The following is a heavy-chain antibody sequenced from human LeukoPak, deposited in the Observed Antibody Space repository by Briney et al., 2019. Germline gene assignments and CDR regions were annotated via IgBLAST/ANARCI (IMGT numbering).Heavy chain of an antibody. J-gene: IGHJ4*02. D-gene: IGHD7-27*01. V-gene: IGHV1-69*13. Sequence: SVTVSCKASGGTFSSYAISWVRQAPGQGLEWMGGIIPIFGTANYAQKFQGRVTITADESTSTAYMELSRLRSDDTAVYYCARAGFNWGEIDYWGQGTLVTVSS. CDR2: IIPIFGTA. CDR1: GGTFSSYA. CDR3: ARAGFNWGEIDY.